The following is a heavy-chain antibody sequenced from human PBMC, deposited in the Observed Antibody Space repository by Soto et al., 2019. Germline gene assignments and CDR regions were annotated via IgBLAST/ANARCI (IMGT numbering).Heavy chain of an antibody. CDR1: GASFTGYY. V-gene: IGHV4-34*01. J-gene: IGHJ2*01. Sequence: QVRLQQWGAGLLKPSETLSLTCAVYGASFTGYYWTWLRQSPGKGLEWIGEVSHSGTAKYNPSLKRRGTISLDTSKSQCSLELTSVTAADTAVYYCARYGGTAIWYFDIWGRGTSVSVSS. D-gene: IGHD2-15*01. CDR3: ARYGGTAIWYFDI. CDR2: VSHSGTA.